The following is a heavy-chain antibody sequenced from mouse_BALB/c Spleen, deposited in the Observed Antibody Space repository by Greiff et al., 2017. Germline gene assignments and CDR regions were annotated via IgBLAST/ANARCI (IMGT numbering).Heavy chain of an antibody. J-gene: IGHJ3*01. CDR3: ARSGYDVGAWCAY. CDR2: INPNNGGT. CDR1: GYTFTDYN. D-gene: IGHD2-14*01. Sequence: EVQLQQSGPELVKPGASVKIPCKASGYTFTDYNMDWVKQSHGKSLEWIGDINPNNGGTIYNQKFKGKATLTVDKSSSTAYMELRSLTSEDTAVYYCARSGYDVGAWCAYWGQGTLVTVSA. V-gene: IGHV1-18*01.